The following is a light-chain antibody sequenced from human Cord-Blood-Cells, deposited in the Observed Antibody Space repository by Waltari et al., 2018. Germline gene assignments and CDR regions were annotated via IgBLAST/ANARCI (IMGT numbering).Light chain of an antibody. CDR1: QSISSW. J-gene: IGKJ1*01. Sequence: GDRVTITCRASQSISSWLAWYQPKPGKAPKLLIYKASSLESGVPSRFSGSGSGTEFTLTISSLQPDDFATYYCQQYNTLETFGQGTKVEIK. CDR3: QQYNTLET. V-gene: IGKV1-5*03. CDR2: KAS.